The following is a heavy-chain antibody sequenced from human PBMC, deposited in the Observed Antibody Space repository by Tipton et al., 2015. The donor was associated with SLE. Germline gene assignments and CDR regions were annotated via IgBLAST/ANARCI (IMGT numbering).Heavy chain of an antibody. D-gene: IGHD6-6*01. CDR2: IKGDGGDT. J-gene: IGHJ3*01. Sequence: QLVQSGGGVIQPGGSLRLSCAASGFTFSSRRLMWVRQAPGKGLVWVSRIKGDGGDTAYADFVKGRFSISRDNAKNTVYLQMNGLRVEDTALYFCVRGQFIELSSLGAFDSWGRGTMVTVSS. CDR3: VRGQFIELSSLGAFDS. CDR1: GFTFSSRR. V-gene: IGHV3-74*03.